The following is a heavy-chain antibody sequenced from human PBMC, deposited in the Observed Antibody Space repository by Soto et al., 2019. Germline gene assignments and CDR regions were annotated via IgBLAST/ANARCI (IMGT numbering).Heavy chain of an antibody. V-gene: IGHV3-53*01. J-gene: IGHJ6*02. CDR1: GVTVSSDY. Sequence: GSLRLPCAASGVTVSSDYMSWVRQAPGQGLEWVSVIYSGGSTYYADSVKGRFTISRDNSKNTLYLQMNSLRADDTAVYYCARAAFYKWGYYCMDVWGQGTTVTVSS. CDR3: ARAAFYKWGYYCMDV. D-gene: IGHD1-1*01. CDR2: IYSGGST.